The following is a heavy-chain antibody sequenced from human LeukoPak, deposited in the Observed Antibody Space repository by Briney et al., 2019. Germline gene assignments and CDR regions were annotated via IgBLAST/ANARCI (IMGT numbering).Heavy chain of an antibody. V-gene: IGHV4-31*03. D-gene: IGHD3-10*02. Sequence: SETLSLTCTVSGGSISSGGYYWSWIRQHAGQGLEWIGYIYYSGSTYYNPSLKSRVTISVDTSKNQFSLKLSSVTAADTAVYYCARDRFLCSGSYGMDVWGQGTTVTVSS. J-gene: IGHJ6*02. CDR1: GGSISSGGYY. CDR2: IYYSGST. CDR3: ARDRFLCSGSYGMDV.